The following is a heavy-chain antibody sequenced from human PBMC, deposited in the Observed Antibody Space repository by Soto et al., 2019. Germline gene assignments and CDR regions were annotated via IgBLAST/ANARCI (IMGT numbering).Heavy chain of an antibody. CDR3: AKAPYCGGDCYLIDD. CDR1: GFTFGSYA. J-gene: IGHJ4*02. Sequence: DVQLLESGGGLVQPGGSLRLSCAASGFTFGSYAMSWVRQAPRKGLEWVSAISGSGVSSYYADSVKGRFTISKDSSKNTLYLQMNSLRVEDTAVYYCAKAPYCGGDCYLIDDWGQGTLVTVSS. V-gene: IGHV3-23*01. D-gene: IGHD2-21*02. CDR2: ISGSGVSS.